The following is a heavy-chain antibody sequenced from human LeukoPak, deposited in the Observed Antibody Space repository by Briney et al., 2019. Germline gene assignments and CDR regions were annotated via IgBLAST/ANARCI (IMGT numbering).Heavy chain of an antibody. V-gene: IGHV4-59*12. Sequence: PSETLSLTCTVSRGSISSYYWNWIRQSPGKGLEWIGYIDNTAKITTNPSLRSRVTISVDRSKNQFSLKLSSVTAADTAVYYCARTHDYSGNSGWFDPWGQGTLVTVSS. J-gene: IGHJ5*02. CDR1: RGSISSYY. CDR3: ARTHDYSGNSGWFDP. CDR2: IDNTAKI. D-gene: IGHD4-23*01.